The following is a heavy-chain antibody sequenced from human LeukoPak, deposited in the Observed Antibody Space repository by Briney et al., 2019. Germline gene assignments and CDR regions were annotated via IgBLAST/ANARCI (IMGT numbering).Heavy chain of an antibody. D-gene: IGHD3-10*01. CDR3: ARDLRGPAWPVLDY. CDR1: GFTCSSYE. CDR2: ISSSGSTI. V-gene: IGHV3-48*03. J-gene: IGHJ4*02. Sequence: GGSLRLSCAASGFTCSSYEMNWVRQAPGKGLEWVSYISSSGSTIYYADSGKGRFTIARDNAKNSLYLQMNSLRAEDTAVYYCARDLRGPAWPVLDYWGQGTLVTVSS.